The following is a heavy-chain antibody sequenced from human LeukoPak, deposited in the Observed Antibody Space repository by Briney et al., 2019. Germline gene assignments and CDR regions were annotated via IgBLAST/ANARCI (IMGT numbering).Heavy chain of an antibody. Sequence: SETLSLTCAVYGVSFSGYYWSWLRQPPGKGLEWIGEINHSGSTNYNPSLKSRVTISVDTSKNQFSLKLSSVTAADTAVYYCARGSTVQQDFDYWGQGTLVTGSS. CDR2: INHSGST. CDR1: GVSFSGYY. J-gene: IGHJ4*02. CDR3: ARGSTVQQDFDY. V-gene: IGHV4-34*01. D-gene: IGHD1-1*01.